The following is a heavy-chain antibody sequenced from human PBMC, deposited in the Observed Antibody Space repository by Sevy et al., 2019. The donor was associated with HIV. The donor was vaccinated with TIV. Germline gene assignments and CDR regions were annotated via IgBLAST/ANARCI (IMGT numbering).Heavy chain of an antibody. J-gene: IGHJ6*02. D-gene: IGHD3-22*01. CDR3: AMVVAATYYYDSSGTPDYYYYGMDV. V-gene: IGHV7-4-1*02. Sequence: ASVKVSCKASGYTFTSYAMNWVRQAPGQGLEWMGWINTNTGNPTYPQGFTGRFVFSLDTSVSTAYLQISSLKAEDTAVYYCAMVVAATYYYDSSGTPDYYYYGMDVWGQGPTVTVSS. CDR1: GYTFTSYA. CDR2: INTNTGNP.